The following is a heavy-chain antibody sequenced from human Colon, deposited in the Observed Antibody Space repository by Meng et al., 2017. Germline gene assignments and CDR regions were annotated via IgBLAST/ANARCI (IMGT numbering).Heavy chain of an antibody. CDR3: ARDTLYGTDY. V-gene: IGHV4-31*03. J-gene: IGHJ4*02. CDR1: GGSIKSGGYH. Sequence: QAHRHESRPGRVRPSIDLSPVCTVSGGSIKSGGYHWSWVRQHPGKGLEYIGFMSDSGTTDYNPSLRSRVSISEIGSSKNQFSLTLRSVTAADTATYFCARDTLYGTDYWGQGVLVTVSS. D-gene: IGHD4-17*01. CDR2: MSDSGTT.